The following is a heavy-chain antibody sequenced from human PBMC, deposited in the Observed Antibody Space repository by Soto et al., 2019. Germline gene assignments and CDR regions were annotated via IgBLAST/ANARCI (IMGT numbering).Heavy chain of an antibody. CDR2: ISWNSGSI. D-gene: IGHD3-3*01. CDR3: AISRYDFWSGYYPIDY. CDR1: GFTVDDYA. V-gene: IGHV3-9*01. Sequence: EVQLVESGGGLVQPGRSLRLSCAASGFTVDDYAMHWVRQAPGKGLEWVSGISWNSGSIGYADSVKGRFTISRDNAKNSLYLQMNSLRAEDTALYYCAISRYDFWSGYYPIDYWGQGTLVTVSS. J-gene: IGHJ4*02.